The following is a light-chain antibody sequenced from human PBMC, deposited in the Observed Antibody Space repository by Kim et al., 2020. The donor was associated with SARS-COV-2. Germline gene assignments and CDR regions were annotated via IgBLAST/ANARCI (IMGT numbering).Light chain of an antibody. CDR2: DVS. Sequence: SITLPCTGTRRYVGGCNDVAWDHEHPGNAPKLMIYDVSQRPSGVSNRSSGSKSGNTASLTISELQAEDEADYYCSSYTSSSTLVVFGGGTQLTVL. CDR3: SSYTSSSTLVV. J-gene: IGLJ2*01. V-gene: IGLV2-14*03. CDR1: RRYVGGCND.